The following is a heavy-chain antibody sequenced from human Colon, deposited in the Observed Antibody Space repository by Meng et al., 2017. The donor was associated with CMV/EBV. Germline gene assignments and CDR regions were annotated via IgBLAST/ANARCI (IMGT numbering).Heavy chain of an antibody. V-gene: IGHV1-2*06. CDR2: SSPKNGDT. Sequence: QGQLVQSGAEVKKPGASVKVSCKASGYTFTAYHLQWVRQAPGQGLQWMGQSSPKNGDTNYAQNFQARVTMTRDTSISTAYMELSSLRSDDTAVYYCATGGKSPKWFLDHWGRGTLVTVSS. J-gene: IGHJ2*01. CDR1: GYTFTAYH. CDR3: ATGGKSPKWFLDH. D-gene: IGHD4-23*01.